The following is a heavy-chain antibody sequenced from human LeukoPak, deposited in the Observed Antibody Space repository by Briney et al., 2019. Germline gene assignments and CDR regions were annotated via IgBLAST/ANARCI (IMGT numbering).Heavy chain of an antibody. V-gene: IGHV3-30-3*01. CDR2: ISSDGNTK. CDR1: GFTFRSYA. J-gene: IGHJ4*02. CDR3: ARRGVVGSATEFGFDC. Sequence: GRSLRLSCAASGFTFRSYAMHWVRQAPGKGLEWVAVISSDGNTKYCADSVKGRFTMSRDNSKNMLFLQMDSLRPEDTAMYYCARRGVVGSATEFGFDCWSQGTLVTVSS. D-gene: IGHD2-15*01.